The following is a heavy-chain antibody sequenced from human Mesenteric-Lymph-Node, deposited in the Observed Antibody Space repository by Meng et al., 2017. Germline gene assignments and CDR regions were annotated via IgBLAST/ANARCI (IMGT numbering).Heavy chain of an antibody. J-gene: IGHJ4*02. V-gene: IGHV1-18*01. Sequence: VQRVQAGAEGKKLGASLTASCKVSGHTFTDFGISWVRRNPGQGIEWMGWISGYNGNRDYEQKFQGRVTMATNTSTSTTYLELRNLGSDDTAVLYYTRDLGGVPGSFFDFWGQGTLVTVSS. CDR2: ISGYNGNR. CDR3: TRDLGGVPGSFFDF. D-gene: IGHD6-19*01. CDR1: GHTFTDFG.